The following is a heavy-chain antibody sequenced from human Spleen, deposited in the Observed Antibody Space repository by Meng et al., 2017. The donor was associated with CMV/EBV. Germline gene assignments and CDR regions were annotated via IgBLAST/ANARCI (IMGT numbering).Heavy chain of an antibody. CDR1: GFSFSNYA. CDR2: ISGSGDTA. Sequence: GGSLRLSCAASGFSFSNYAMSWVRQAPGKGLEWVSVISGSGDTANYADSVKGRFTIARDNSKNALYLQMNSLRAEDTAVYYCASPRRSSSWYYFDYWGQGTLVTVSS. CDR3: ASPRRSSSWYYFDY. V-gene: IGHV3-23*01. D-gene: IGHD6-13*01. J-gene: IGHJ4*02.